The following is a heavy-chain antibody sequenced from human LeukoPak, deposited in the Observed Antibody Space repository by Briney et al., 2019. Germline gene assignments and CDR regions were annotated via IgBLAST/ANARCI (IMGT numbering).Heavy chain of an antibody. CDR2: ISTSNGDT. V-gene: IGHV1-18*01. CDR3: ARGYYYDSSLDY. CDR1: GYTFTTFG. D-gene: IGHD3-22*01. Sequence: ASVKVSCKASGYTFTTFGISWVRQAPGQGLEWMGWISTSNGDTKYAQKLQGRITMTRDTSISTAYMELSRLRSDDTAVYYCARGYYYDSSLDYWGQGTLVTVSS. J-gene: IGHJ4*02.